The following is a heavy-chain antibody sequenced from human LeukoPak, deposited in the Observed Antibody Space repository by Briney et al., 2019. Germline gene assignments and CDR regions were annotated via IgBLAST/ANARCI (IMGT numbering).Heavy chain of an antibody. CDR1: GYTFTSYG. D-gene: IGHD6-6*01. J-gene: IGHJ6*03. V-gene: IGHV1-18*01. CDR3: ARAPHIAARTTNEYYYYYYMDV. CDR2: ISAYNGNT. Sequence: ASVKVSCKASGYTFTSYGISWVRQAPGQGLEWMGWISAYNGNTNYAQKLQGRVTMTTDTSTSTAYMELRSLRSDDTAVYYCARAPHIAARTTNEYYYYYYMDVWGKGTTVTVSS.